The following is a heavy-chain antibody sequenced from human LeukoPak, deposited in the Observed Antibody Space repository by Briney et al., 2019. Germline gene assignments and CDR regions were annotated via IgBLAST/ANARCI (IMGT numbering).Heavy chain of an antibody. D-gene: IGHD2-15*01. Sequence: SETLSLTCTVSGGSISSSSYYWSWIRQPAGKGLEWIGRLYTSGSTNYNPSLKSRVTMSVDTSKNQFSLKLSSVTAADTAVYYCARGEVVDAFDIWGLGTVVTVSS. J-gene: IGHJ3*02. CDR3: ARGEVVDAFDI. V-gene: IGHV4-61*02. CDR1: GGSISSSSYY. CDR2: LYTSGST.